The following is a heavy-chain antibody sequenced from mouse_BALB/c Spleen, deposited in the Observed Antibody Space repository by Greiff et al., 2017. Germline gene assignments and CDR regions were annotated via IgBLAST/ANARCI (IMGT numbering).Heavy chain of an antibody. Sequence: EVQLVESGGGLVKPGGSLKLSCAASGFTFSDYYMYWVRQTPEKRLEWVATISDGGSYTYYPDSVKGRFTISRDNAKNNLYLQMSSLKSEDTAMYYCASAWFAYWGQGTLVTVSA. V-gene: IGHV5-4*02. CDR1: GFTFSDYY. CDR3: ASAWFAY. J-gene: IGHJ3*01. CDR2: ISDGGSYT.